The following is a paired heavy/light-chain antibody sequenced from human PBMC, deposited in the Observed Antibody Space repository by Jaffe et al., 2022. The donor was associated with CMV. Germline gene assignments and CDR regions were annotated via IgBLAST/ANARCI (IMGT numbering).Light chain of an antibody. V-gene: IGKV1-33*01. CDR2: DSS. Sequence: DIRMTQSPSSLSASVGDRVTITCQASQDIGNFLNWYQQKPGRAPRLLIFDSSNLETGVPSRFSGGGSGTHFTFTISNLQPEDVATYYCQQFDHLPRVTFGGGTKVEIK. CDR1: QDIGNF. CDR3: QQFDHLPRVT. J-gene: IGKJ4*01.
Heavy chain of an antibody. D-gene: IGHD3-9*01. V-gene: IGHV1-46*01. CDR3: ARDKVAFNDILSGSYAHGPPPYYLDY. CDR1: GYTFTNYY. Sequence: QVQLVQSGAEVKKPGASVKISCEASGYTFTNYYMHWVRQAPGQGPEWMGIINPSGGDTTYAQKFQDRVTMTRDTSTSTFYMELSSLRSEDTAVYYCARDKVAFNDILSGSYAHGPPPYYLDYWGQGTLVTVSS. CDR2: INPSGGDT. J-gene: IGHJ4*02.